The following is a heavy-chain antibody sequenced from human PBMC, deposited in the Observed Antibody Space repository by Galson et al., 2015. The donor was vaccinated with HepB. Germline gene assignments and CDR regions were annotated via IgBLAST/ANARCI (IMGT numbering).Heavy chain of an antibody. CDR2: ISYDGSNK. CDR3: AKDWDSGYDLANSFDY. Sequence: SLRLSCAASGFTFSSYGMHWVRQAPGKGLEWVAVISYDGSNKYYADSVKGRFTISRDNSKNTLYLQMNSLRAEDTAVYYCAKDWDSGYDLANSFDYWGQGTLVTVSS. D-gene: IGHD5-12*01. CDR1: GFTFSSYG. J-gene: IGHJ4*02. V-gene: IGHV3-30*18.